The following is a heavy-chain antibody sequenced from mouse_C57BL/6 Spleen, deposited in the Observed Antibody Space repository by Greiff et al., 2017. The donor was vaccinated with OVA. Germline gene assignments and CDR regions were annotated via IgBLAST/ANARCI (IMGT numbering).Heavy chain of an antibody. V-gene: IGHV1-69*01. CDR3: AREFYGSSLFDY. CDR2: IDPSDSYT. CDR1: GYTFTSYW. Sequence: VQLQQPGAELVMPGASVKLSCKASGYTFTSYWMHWVKQRPGQGLEWIGEIDPSDSYTNYNQKFKGKSTLTVDKSSSTAYMQLSSLTSEDSAVYYCAREFYGSSLFDYWGQGTTLTVSS. J-gene: IGHJ2*01. D-gene: IGHD1-1*01.